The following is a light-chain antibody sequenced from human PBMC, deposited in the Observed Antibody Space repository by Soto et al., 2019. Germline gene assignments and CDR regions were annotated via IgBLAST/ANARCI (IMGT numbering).Light chain of an antibody. Sequence: ESVLTQSPGTLSVSPGERATLSCRASQTISSNYLAWYQQKPGQAPSLLIYGTSSRATGIPDRFSGSGSGTDFILTISRLEPEDSAIYYCQQYGSWTFGQGTKVEIK. CDR2: GTS. J-gene: IGKJ1*01. CDR1: QTISSNY. V-gene: IGKV3-20*01. CDR3: QQYGSWT.